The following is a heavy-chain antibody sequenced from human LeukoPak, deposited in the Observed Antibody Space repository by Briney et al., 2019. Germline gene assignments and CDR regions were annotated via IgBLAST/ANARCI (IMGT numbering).Heavy chain of an antibody. D-gene: IGHD6-6*01. Sequence: ASVKVSCKASGYTFTDYYMHWVRQAPGQGLEWMGWIDTHSGGTSYAQKFQGRVTMTRDTSISTAYMELSRLRSDDTAVYYRARTRIAAPVDYWGQGTLVTVSS. J-gene: IGHJ4*02. CDR2: IDTHSGGT. CDR3: ARTRIAAPVDY. CDR1: GYTFTDYY. V-gene: IGHV1-2*02.